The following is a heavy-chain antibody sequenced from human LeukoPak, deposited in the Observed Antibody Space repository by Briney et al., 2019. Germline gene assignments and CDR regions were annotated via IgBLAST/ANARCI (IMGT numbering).Heavy chain of an antibody. V-gene: IGHV3-74*01. CDR1: VFTFRRYW. CDR2: INCDGSTT. Sequence: GRSLRLSCAASVFTFRRYWMHWARQASGKALVWVSRINCDGSTTSYADSVKGGFTISRDNAKNTLYLQMNSLRAEDTAVYYCATGNYYDSRGYYTFGHWGQGTLVTVSS. CDR3: ATGNYYDSRGYYTFGH. J-gene: IGHJ1*01. D-gene: IGHD3-22*01.